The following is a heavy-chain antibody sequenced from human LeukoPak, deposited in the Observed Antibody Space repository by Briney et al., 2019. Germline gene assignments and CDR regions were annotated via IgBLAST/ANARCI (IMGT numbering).Heavy chain of an antibody. CDR1: GYTFTSYG. CDR3: ARDQGIYYYGMDV. V-gene: IGHV1-18*01. CDR2: ISAYNGNT. D-gene: IGHD2/OR15-2a*01. J-gene: IGHJ6*02. Sequence: ASVKVSCKASGYTFTSYGISWVRQAPGQGLEWMGWISAYNGNTNYAQKLQGRVTMTTDTSTSTAYMELRCLRSDDTAVYYCARDQGIYYYGMDVWGQGTTVTVSS.